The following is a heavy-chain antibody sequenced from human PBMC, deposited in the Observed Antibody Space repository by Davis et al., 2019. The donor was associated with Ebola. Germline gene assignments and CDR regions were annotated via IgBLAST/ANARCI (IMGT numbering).Heavy chain of an antibody. CDR2: ISGSGSST. CDR1: GFTFSSYA. CDR3: AKSWVGASHNWDY. Sequence: PGGSLRPSCAASGFTFSSYAMSWVRQAPGKGLEWVSGISGSGSSTYYADSVKGRFTISRDNSKNTLYLQMNSLRVEDTAVYYCAKSWVGASHNWDYWGQGTLVTVSS. V-gene: IGHV3-23*01. J-gene: IGHJ4*02. D-gene: IGHD1-20*01.